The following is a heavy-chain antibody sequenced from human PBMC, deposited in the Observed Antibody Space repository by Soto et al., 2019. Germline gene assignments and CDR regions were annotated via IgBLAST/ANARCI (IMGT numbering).Heavy chain of an antibody. Sequence: QVQLVQSGAEVKKPGASVKVSCKASGYTFTGYYMHWVRQAAGQGLEWMGWINDNSGGTNYAQKFQGSVTMTRDTSISAAYMELSRLRSDDTAVYYCARARGYGDLGYWGHGTLVTVSS. CDR2: INDNSGGT. V-gene: IGHV1-2*02. CDR1: GYTFTGYY. CDR3: ARARGYGDLGY. D-gene: IGHD4-17*01. J-gene: IGHJ4*03.